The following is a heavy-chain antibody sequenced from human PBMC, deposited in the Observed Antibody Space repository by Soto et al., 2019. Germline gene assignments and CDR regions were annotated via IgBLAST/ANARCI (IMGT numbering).Heavy chain of an antibody. V-gene: IGHV3-20*04. J-gene: IGHJ4*02. CDR1: GFTFDDYG. Sequence: EVQLVESGGGVVRPGGSLRLSCAASGFTFDDYGMSWVRQAPGKGLEWVSGINWNGGSTGYADSVKGRFTISRDNAKNSLYLQMNSLRAEDTALYYCARGIGYCTNGVCLYSYYFDYWGQGTLVSVSS. CDR3: ARGIGYCTNGVCLYSYYFDY. D-gene: IGHD2-8*01. CDR2: INWNGGST.